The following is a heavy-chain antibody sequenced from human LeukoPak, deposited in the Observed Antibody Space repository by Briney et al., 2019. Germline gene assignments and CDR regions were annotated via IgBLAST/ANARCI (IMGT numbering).Heavy chain of an antibody. CDR2: IIPIFGTA. V-gene: IGHV1-69*06. J-gene: IGHJ4*02. D-gene: IGHD3-10*01. CDR3: ARLAHYYGSGSYYNYFDY. Sequence: SVKVSCKASGGTFSSYAISWVRQAPGQGLEGMGGIIPIFGTANYAQKFQGRVTITADKSTSTAYMELSSLRSEDTAVYYCARLAHYYGSGSYYNYFDYWGQGTLVTVSS. CDR1: GGTFSSYA.